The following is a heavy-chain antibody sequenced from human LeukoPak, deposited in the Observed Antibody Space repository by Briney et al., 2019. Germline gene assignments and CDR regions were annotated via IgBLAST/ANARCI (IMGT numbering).Heavy chain of an antibody. Sequence: GGSLRLSCAASGFTFSSYAMSWVRQAPGKGLEWVSAISGSGDSTYYADSVKGRFTISRDNSKNTLYLQMNSLRAEDTAVYYCAKDPHDYGGINFDYWGQGTLVTVSS. J-gene: IGHJ4*02. D-gene: IGHD4-23*01. CDR1: GFTFSSYA. CDR3: AKDPHDYGGINFDY. V-gene: IGHV3-23*01. CDR2: ISGSGDST.